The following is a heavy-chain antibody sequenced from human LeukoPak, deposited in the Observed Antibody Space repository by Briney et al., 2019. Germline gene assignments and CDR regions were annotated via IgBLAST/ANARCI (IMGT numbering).Heavy chain of an antibody. V-gene: IGHV4-39*07. CDR3: ARQYCSSTSCYSYYYYYYMDV. J-gene: IGHJ6*03. CDR2: IYYSGST. D-gene: IGHD2-2*02. Sequence: PSETLSLTCTVSGGSISSSSYYWGWIRQPPGKGLEWIGSIYYSGSTYYNPSLKSRVTISVDTSKNQFFLKLSSVTAADTAVYYCARQYCSSTSCYSYYYYYYMDVWGKGTTVTVSS. CDR1: GGSISSSSYY.